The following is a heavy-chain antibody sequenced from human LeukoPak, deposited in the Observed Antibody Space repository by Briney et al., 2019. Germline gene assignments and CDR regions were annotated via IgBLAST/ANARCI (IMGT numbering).Heavy chain of an antibody. V-gene: IGHV3-74*01. CDR1: GFIFSSYE. CDR3: ARVRYDFWNRFRDYYYMDV. Sequence: GGSLRLSCAASGFIFSSYEMNWVRQAPGKGLVWVSRINSDGSSTSYADSVKGRFTISRDNAKNTLYLQMNSLRAEDTAVYYCARVRYDFWNRFRDYYYMDVWGKGTTVTVSS. J-gene: IGHJ6*03. CDR2: INSDGSST. D-gene: IGHD3-3*01.